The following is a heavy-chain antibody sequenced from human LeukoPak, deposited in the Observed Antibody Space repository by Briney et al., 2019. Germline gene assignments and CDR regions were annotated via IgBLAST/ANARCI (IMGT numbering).Heavy chain of an antibody. V-gene: IGHV4-59*01. Sequence: SETLSLTCTVSGGSISNKYWSWIRQPPGKGLEWIGYIYYSGNTNYNPSLKSRVTILVDTSKNQVSLTLKSVTAADKAVYYCARDSGPWGVFDPWGQGTLVTVSS. J-gene: IGHJ5*02. CDR2: IYYSGNT. D-gene: IGHD3-10*01. CDR1: GGSISNKY. CDR3: ARDSGPWGVFDP.